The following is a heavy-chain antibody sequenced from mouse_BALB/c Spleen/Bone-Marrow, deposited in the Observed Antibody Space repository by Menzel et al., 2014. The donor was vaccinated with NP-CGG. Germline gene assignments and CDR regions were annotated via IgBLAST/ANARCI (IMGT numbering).Heavy chain of an antibody. D-gene: IGHD1-1*01. CDR2: ISSGGSYT. J-gene: IGHJ4*01. CDR1: GFTFSSYG. CDR3: ASGNYYAMDY. V-gene: IGHV5-6*01. Sequence: EVKLMESGGDLVKPGGSLKLSCAASGFTFSSYGMSWVRQTPDKRLEWVATISSGGSYTYYPDSVKGRFTISRDNAKNTLYLQMSSLKSEDTAMYCGASGNYYAMDYWGQGTSVTVSS.